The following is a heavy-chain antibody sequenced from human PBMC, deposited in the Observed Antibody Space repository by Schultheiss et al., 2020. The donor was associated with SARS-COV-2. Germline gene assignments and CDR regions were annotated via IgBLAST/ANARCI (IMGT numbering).Heavy chain of an antibody. D-gene: IGHD3-9*01. V-gene: IGHV3-21*01. CDR2: ISDRGDAT. Sequence: GESLKISCAASGFTFSSYGMHWVRQAPGKGLEWVSTISDRGDATYYADSVKGRFTISRDNAKNSLYLQMNSLRAEDTAVYYCARDEAYFDWLWDYWGQGTLVTVSS. CDR1: GFTFSSYG. CDR3: ARDEAYFDWLWDY. J-gene: IGHJ4*02.